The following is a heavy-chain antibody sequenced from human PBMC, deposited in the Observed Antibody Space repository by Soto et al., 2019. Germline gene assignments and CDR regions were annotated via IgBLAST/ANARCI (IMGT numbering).Heavy chain of an antibody. V-gene: IGHV3-30*18. CDR2: ISYDGSNK. J-gene: IGHJ4*02. CDR3: AKGSTAMTYFDY. Sequence: QVQLVESGGGVVQPGRSLRLSCAASGFTFSSYGMHWVRQAPGKGLEWVAVISYDGSNKYYADSVKGRFTISRDNSKNTLYLQMNSLRAEDTAVYYCAKGSTAMTYFDYWGKGTLVTVSS. CDR1: GFTFSSYG. D-gene: IGHD5-18*01.